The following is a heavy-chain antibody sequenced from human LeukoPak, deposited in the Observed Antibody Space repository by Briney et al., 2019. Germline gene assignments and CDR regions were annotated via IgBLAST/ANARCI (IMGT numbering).Heavy chain of an antibody. CDR2: IYTSGSA. V-gene: IGHV4-4*07. D-gene: IGHD3-10*01. J-gene: IGHJ4*02. CDR1: GGSISSYY. CDR3: ARTRRGKGILDY. Sequence: SETLSLTCTVSGGSISSYYWCWIRQPARKGLEWIGRIYTSGSANYNPSLKSRVTMSVDTSKNQFSLKLSSVTAADTAVYYWARTRRGKGILDYWGQGTLVTVSS.